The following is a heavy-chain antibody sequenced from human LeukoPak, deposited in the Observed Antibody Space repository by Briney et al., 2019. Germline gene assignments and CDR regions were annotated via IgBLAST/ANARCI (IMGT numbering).Heavy chain of an antibody. CDR1: GFTFSSYG. V-gene: IGHV3-30*03. CDR2: ISYDGSNK. D-gene: IGHD3-9*01. CDR3: ADGGHYDILTGPKQFDY. Sequence: GGSLRLSCAASGFTFSSYGMHWVPQAPGKGLEWVVVISYDGSNKYYAGSVKGRFTISRDNSKNTLYLQMNGLRAEDTAVYYCADGGHYDILTGPKQFDYWGQGTLVTVSS. J-gene: IGHJ4*02.